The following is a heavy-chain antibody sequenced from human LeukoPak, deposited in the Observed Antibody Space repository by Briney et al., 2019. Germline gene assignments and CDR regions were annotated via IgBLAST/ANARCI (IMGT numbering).Heavy chain of an antibody. V-gene: IGHV4-59*01. D-gene: IGHD6-19*01. CDR1: GGSISSYY. Sequence: SETLSLTCTVSGGSISSYYWSWIRQPPGKGLEWIGYIYYSGSTNYNPSHKSRVTIQVDTSKNQFSLKLRSGTAAAPALYCFARDRKGSNSCWFHEAFDIWGQGTMVTVSS. CDR2: IYYSGST. CDR3: ARDRKGSNSCWFHEAFDI. J-gene: IGHJ3*02.